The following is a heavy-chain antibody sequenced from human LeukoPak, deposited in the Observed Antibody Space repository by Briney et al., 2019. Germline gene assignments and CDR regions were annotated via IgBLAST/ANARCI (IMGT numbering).Heavy chain of an antibody. J-gene: IGHJ1*01. CDR2: INPNSGGT. V-gene: IGHV1-2*02. CDR3: AKDDDWGRFYH. Sequence: ASVKVSCKASGYTFTGYFMHWVRQTPGQGLEWMGWINPNSGGTNYAQKFQGRVTLTRDTSISTAYMELSRLRSDDTAVYHCAKDDDWGRFYHWGQGTLVTVSS. CDR1: GYTFTGYF. D-gene: IGHD3-16*01.